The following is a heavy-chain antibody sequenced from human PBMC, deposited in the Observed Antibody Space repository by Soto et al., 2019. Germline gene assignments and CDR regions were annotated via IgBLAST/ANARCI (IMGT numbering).Heavy chain of an antibody. V-gene: IGHV3-23*01. CDR2: ISGSGGST. CDR1: GFTFSSYA. D-gene: IGHD6-19*01. Sequence: EVQLLESGGGLVQPGGSLRLSCAASGFTFSSYAMSWVRQAPGKGLEWVSAISGSGGSTYYADSVKGRSTISRDNYKKTLYLQMNSLRAEDTAVYYCAKQYSSFHRHAFDIWGQGTMVTVSS. CDR3: AKQYSSFHRHAFDI. J-gene: IGHJ3*02.